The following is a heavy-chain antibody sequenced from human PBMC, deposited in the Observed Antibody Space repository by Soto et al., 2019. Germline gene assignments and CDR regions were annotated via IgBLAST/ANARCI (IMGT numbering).Heavy chain of an antibody. J-gene: IGHJ3*02. CDR1: GGSISSSTYY. CDR2: IYYSGST. D-gene: IGHD3-10*01. V-gene: IGHV4-39*01. Sequence: SLTCTVSGGSISSSTYYWGWIRQPPGKGPEWIATIYYSGSTYYNPSLKSRVTISADTSKNQFSLKLSSVTAADTAVYYCAGRSYTDTFDIWGQGTMVTVSS. CDR3: AGRSYTDTFDI.